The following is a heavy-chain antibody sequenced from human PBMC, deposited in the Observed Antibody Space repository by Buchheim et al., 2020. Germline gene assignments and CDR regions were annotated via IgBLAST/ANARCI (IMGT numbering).Heavy chain of an antibody. CDR1: GFTFSIYE. J-gene: IGHJ6*02. Sequence: EVQLVESGGGLVQPGGSLRLSCESSGFTFSIYEMNWVRQAPGKGLEWLSYIDSSGSTIYYAGSVKGRFTISRDNAKKSLFLQMNSLRAEDTAVYYCAREGYSYVYGMDVWGQGTT. CDR3: AREGYSYVYGMDV. D-gene: IGHD5-18*01. CDR2: IDSSGSTI. V-gene: IGHV3-48*03.